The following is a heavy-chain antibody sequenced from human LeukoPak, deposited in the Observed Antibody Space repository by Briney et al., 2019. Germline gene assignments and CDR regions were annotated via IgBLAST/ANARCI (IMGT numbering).Heavy chain of an antibody. Sequence: GGSLRLSCAASGFTFSDYYMSWIRQAPGKGLEWVSYISSSSSYTNYADSVKGRFTISRDNAKNSLYLQMNSLRAEDTAVYYCARDIDRVFNWFDPWGQGTLVTVSS. J-gene: IGHJ5*02. V-gene: IGHV3-11*06. CDR1: GFTFSDYY. CDR3: ARDIDRVFNWFDP. CDR2: ISSSSSYT. D-gene: IGHD6-13*01.